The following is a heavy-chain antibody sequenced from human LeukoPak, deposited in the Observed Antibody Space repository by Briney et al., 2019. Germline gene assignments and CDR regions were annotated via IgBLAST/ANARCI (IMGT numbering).Heavy chain of an antibody. Sequence: SETLSLTCTVSGGSISSGSYYWSWIRQPAGKGLEWIGRIYTTGRTIYNPSPKSQVTISINTSKNQFSLKLTSVIATDTAMYYCARESLEFRFFDFWGQGALVTVSS. CDR3: ARESLEFRFFDF. J-gene: IGHJ4*02. CDR2: IYTTGRT. V-gene: IGHV4-61*02. D-gene: IGHD1-1*01. CDR1: GGSISSGSYY.